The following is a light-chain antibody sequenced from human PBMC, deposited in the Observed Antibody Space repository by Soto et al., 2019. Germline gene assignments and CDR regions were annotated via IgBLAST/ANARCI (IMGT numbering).Light chain of an antibody. Sequence: EIVLTQSPATLSLSPGEIATLFCRASQSVSSYLVCYQQKPGQAPRLLIYGASTRATGIPARFSGSGSGTEFTLTISSLQSEDFAVYYCQQYNNWPPWTFGQGTKVDIK. CDR2: GAS. CDR3: QQYNNWPPWT. J-gene: IGKJ1*01. V-gene: IGKV3-15*01. CDR1: QSVSSY.